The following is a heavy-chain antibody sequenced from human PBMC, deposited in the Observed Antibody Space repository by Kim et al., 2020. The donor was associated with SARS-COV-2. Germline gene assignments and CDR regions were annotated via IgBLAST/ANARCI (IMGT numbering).Heavy chain of an antibody. CDR3: ARDRITMVPGGPFDY. Sequence: QKLQGRVTMTTDTSTSTAYMELRSLRPDDTAVYYCARDRITMVPGGPFDYWGQGTLVTVSS. D-gene: IGHD3-10*01. V-gene: IGHV1-18*01. J-gene: IGHJ4*02.